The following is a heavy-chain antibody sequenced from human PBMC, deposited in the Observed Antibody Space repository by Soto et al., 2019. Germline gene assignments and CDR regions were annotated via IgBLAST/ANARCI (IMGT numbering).Heavy chain of an antibody. CDR2: INSDGSSK. Sequence: GGSLTLTCAASRFSLSSYWMHWVRQAPGKGLVRVSRINSDGSSKSYADSVKGRFTISRDNAKTTLYLQMNSLRAEDTAVYYCARENRGDYLYYYYYMDVWGKGTTVTVSS. V-gene: IGHV3-74*01. D-gene: IGHD4-17*01. CDR1: RFSLSSYW. CDR3: ARENRGDYLYYYYYMDV. J-gene: IGHJ6*03.